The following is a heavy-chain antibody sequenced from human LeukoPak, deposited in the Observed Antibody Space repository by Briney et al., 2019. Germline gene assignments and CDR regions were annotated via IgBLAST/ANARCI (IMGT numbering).Heavy chain of an antibody. V-gene: IGHV4-4*02. J-gene: IGHJ4*02. CDR1: GDSINSLDL. CDR3: AGLVGRYSSGLYYYYFDY. Sequence: SETMSLTCTVSGDSINSLDLWSWARQPPGKGLEWIGEMYLSGTTHSNPSVKSRVTISIDKSKNQFFLNLSSVSAADTAVYYCAGLVGRYSSGLYYYYFDYWGQGTLVTVSS. CDR2: MYLSGTT. D-gene: IGHD3-22*01.